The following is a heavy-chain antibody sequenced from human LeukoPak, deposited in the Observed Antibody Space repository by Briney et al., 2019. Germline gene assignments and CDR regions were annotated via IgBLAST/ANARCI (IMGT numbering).Heavy chain of an antibody. V-gene: IGHV3-53*01. D-gene: IGHD4/OR15-4a*01. Sequence: GGSLRLSCTVSGFTVNSNSMSWVRQAPGKGLEWVSFIYSGTIHYSDSVKGRFTISRDNSKNTLYLQMNILRAEDTAVYYCARRAGAYSHPYDYWGQGTLVTVSS. CDR1: GFTVNSNS. J-gene: IGHJ4*02. CDR3: ARRAGAYSHPYDY. CDR2: IYSGTI.